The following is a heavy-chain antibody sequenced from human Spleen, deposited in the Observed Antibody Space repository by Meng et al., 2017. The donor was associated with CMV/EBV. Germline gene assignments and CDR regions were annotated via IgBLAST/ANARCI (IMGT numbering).Heavy chain of an antibody. CDR1: GFTFSSYA. CDR3: ARDYHHLGLFDY. D-gene: IGHD1-14*01. Sequence: GESLKISCAASGFTFSSYAMSWVRQAPGKGLMWVSHINSDGSSTSSADSVKGRFTISRDNAKNTLYLQMNSLRAEDTAVYYCARDYHHLGLFDYWGQGTLVTVSS. V-gene: IGHV3-74*01. J-gene: IGHJ4*02. CDR2: INSDGSST.